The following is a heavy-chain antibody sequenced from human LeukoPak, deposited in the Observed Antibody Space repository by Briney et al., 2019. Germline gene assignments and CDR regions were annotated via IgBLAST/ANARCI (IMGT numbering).Heavy chain of an antibody. CDR2: ISGSGGST. D-gene: IGHD3-3*01. J-gene: IGHJ4*02. CDR1: GFTFSSYA. Sequence: GGSLRLSCAASGFTFSSYAMGWVRQAPGKGLEWLSSISGSGGSTYYADSVKGRFTISRDNSKNTLYLQMNSLRAEDTAVYYCAKDRVLRFLEWLETEYYFDYWGQGTLVTVSS. V-gene: IGHV3-23*01. CDR3: AKDRVLRFLEWLETEYYFDY.